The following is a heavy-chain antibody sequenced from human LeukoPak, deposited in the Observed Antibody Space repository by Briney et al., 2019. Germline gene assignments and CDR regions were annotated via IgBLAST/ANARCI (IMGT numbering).Heavy chain of an antibody. J-gene: IGHJ6*03. Sequence: GGSLRLSCAASGFTFSSYAMSWVRQAPGKGLEWVSAISGSGGSTYYADSVKGRVTISRDNSKNTLYLQMNSLRAEDTAVYYCAKERSYDFWSGYARTYYMDVWGKGTTVTVSS. V-gene: IGHV3-23*01. CDR2: ISGSGGST. CDR3: AKERSYDFWSGYARTYYMDV. CDR1: GFTFSSYA. D-gene: IGHD3-3*01.